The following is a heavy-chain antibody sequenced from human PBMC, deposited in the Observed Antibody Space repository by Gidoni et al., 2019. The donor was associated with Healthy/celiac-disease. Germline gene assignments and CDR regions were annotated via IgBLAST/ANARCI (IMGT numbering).Heavy chain of an antibody. CDR3: ARDQSGSSSSR. D-gene: IGHD6-6*01. V-gene: IGHV3-21*01. CDR2: IISSSSYI. Sequence: EVQLVESGGGLVKPGGSLRFSCAASGFTFSSYSMNWVRQASGEGLVGVSSIISSSSYIYYADSMKGRFTISRDNTKNSLYLQMNSLRAEDTAVYYCARDQSGSSSSRWGQGTLVTVSS. J-gene: IGHJ4*02. CDR1: GFTFSSYS.